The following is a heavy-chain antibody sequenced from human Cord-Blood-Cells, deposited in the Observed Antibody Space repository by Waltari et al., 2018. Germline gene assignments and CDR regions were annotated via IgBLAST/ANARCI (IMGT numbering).Heavy chain of an antibody. CDR1: GGTFSSDA. J-gene: IGHJ6*02. D-gene: IGHD2-15*01. Sequence: QVQLVQSGAEVKKPGSSVKVSCKASGGTFSSDAISWVRQAPGQGLEWMGGSIPIFGTTNYAQTSRGRFTITADESTSTAYMGLSSLRSEVTAVYYCSRDIVVVVAATPCYYYGMDVWGQGTTVTVSS. CDR2: SIPIFGTT. CDR3: SRDIVVVVAATPCYYYGMDV. V-gene: IGHV1-69*01.